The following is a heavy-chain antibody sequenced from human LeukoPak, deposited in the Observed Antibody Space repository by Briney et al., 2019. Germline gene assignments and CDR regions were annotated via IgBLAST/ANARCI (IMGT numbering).Heavy chain of an antibody. V-gene: IGHV3-48*04. CDR3: ARDRVGATEFDY. J-gene: IGHJ4*02. CDR2: ISASSSSI. Sequence: NPGGSLRLSCAASGFTFSSYAMNWVRQAPRTGLEWVSYISASSSSITYADSVKGRFTISRDNGKNSLYLQMNSLRAEDTAVYYCARDRVGATEFDYWGQGTLVTVS. D-gene: IGHD1-26*01. CDR1: GFTFSSYA.